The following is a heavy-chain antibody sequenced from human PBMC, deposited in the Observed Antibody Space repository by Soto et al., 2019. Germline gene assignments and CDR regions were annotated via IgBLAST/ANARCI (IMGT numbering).Heavy chain of an antibody. CDR2: INHSGST. V-gene: IGHV4-34*01. CDR3: ARGRAFDI. CDR1: GGSFCCYY. Sequence: QVQLQQWGAGLLKPSETLSLTCAVYGGSFCCYYWSWIRQPPGKGLEWSGEINHSGSTNYNPSLKSRVTISVDTSKNQFSLKLSSVTAADTAVYYCARGRAFDIWGKGTMVTVSS. J-gene: IGHJ3*02.